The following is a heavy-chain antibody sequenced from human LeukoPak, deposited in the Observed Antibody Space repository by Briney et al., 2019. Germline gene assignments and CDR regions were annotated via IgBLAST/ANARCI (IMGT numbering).Heavy chain of an antibody. Sequence: GGSLRLSCAASGFTFDDYAVHWVRQAPGKGLEWVSGISWNSGSIGYADSVKGRFTISRDNAKNSLYLQMNSLRAEDTALYYCAKSFSGSYRDYFDYWGQGTLVTVSS. V-gene: IGHV3-9*01. CDR1: GFTFDDYA. CDR2: ISWNSGSI. J-gene: IGHJ4*02. D-gene: IGHD1-26*01. CDR3: AKSFSGSYRDYFDY.